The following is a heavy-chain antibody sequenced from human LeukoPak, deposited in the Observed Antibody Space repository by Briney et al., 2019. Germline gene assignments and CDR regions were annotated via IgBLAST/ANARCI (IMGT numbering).Heavy chain of an antibody. CDR1: GYTFTSYA. CDR3: ARGYIVGATFDC. J-gene: IGHJ4*02. Sequence: GASVKVSCKASGYTFTSYAMHWVRQAPGQRLEWMGWINAGNGNTKYSQEFQGRVTITRDTSASTAYMELSSLRSEDMAVYYCARGYIVGATFDCWGQGTLVTVSS. CDR2: INAGNGNT. V-gene: IGHV1-3*03. D-gene: IGHD1-26*01.